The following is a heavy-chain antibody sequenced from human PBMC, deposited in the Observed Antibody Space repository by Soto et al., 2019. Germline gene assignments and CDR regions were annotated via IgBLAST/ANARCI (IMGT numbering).Heavy chain of an antibody. Sequence: SETLSLTCTVSGGSISSGGYYWSWIRQHPGKGLEWIGYIYYSGSTCYNPSLKSRVTISVDTSKNQFSLKLSSVTAADTAVYYCARSESRGPFDYWGQGTLVTVSS. J-gene: IGHJ4*02. CDR1: GGSISSGGYY. CDR2: IYYSGST. V-gene: IGHV4-31*03. CDR3: ARSESRGPFDY.